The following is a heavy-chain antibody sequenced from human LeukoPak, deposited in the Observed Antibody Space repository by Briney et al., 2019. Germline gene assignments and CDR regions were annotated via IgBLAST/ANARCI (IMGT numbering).Heavy chain of an antibody. J-gene: IGHJ4*02. CDR3: ARLRISGGLYYFDY. CDR2: MYYSGST. V-gene: IGHV4-39*07. D-gene: IGHD6-19*01. Sequence: PSETLSLTCTVSGGSISRSSYYWGWIRQPPGKGLEWIGSMYYSGSTYYNPSLKSRVIISVDTSKNQFSLKLSSVTAADTAVYYCARLRISGGLYYFDYWGQGILATLSS. CDR1: GGSISRSSYY.